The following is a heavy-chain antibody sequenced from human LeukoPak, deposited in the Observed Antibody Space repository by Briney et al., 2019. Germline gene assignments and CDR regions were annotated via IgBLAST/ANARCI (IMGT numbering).Heavy chain of an antibody. CDR2: IIPILGIA. J-gene: IGHJ3*02. CDR3: ARAPRTRGIAAWAFDI. CDR1: GGTFSSYA. Sequence: GASVKVSCKASGGTFSSYAISWVRQAPGQGLEWMGRIIPILGIANYAQKFQGRVTITADKSTSTAYMELSSLRSEDTAVYYCARAPRTRGIAAWAFDIWGQGTMVTVSS. D-gene: IGHD6-13*01. V-gene: IGHV1-69*04.